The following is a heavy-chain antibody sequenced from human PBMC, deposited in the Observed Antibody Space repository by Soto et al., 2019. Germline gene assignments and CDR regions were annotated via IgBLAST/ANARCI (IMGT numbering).Heavy chain of an antibody. Sequence: SQTLSLTCAISGDSVSSDRAAWNWIRQSPSRGLEWLGRTYYRSKWYNDYAVSVKSRITINADTSKNHFSLQLNSVTSEDTAVYYCAREGNALVTATWFTYWGQGTLVTVSS. CDR2: TYYRSKWYN. D-gene: IGHD2-21*02. J-gene: IGHJ4*02. V-gene: IGHV6-1*01. CDR3: AREGNALVTATWFTY. CDR1: GDSVSSDRAA.